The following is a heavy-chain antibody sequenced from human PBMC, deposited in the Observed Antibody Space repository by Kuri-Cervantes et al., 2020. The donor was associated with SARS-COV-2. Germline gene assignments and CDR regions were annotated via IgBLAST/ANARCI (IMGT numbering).Heavy chain of an antibody. CDR1: GGSISSSSYY. V-gene: IGHV4-39*02. Sequence: SETLSLTCTVSGGSISSSSYYWGWIRQPPGKGLEWIGSIYYSGSTYYNPSLKSRVTISVDTSKNQFSLKLSSVTAADTAVYYCARDGDDGVSAGTTSLYWYFDLWGRGTLVTVSS. J-gene: IGHJ2*01. CDR3: ARDGDDGVSAGTTSLYWYFDL. D-gene: IGHD1-1*01. CDR2: IYYSGST.